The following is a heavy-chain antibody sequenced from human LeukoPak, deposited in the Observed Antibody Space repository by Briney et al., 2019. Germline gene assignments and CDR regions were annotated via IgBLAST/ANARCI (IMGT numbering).Heavy chain of an antibody. J-gene: IGHJ5*02. D-gene: IGHD3-10*01. CDR3: ARGLPRNRLLWFGELLLFDP. CDR2: IYHSGST. Sequence: PSETLSLTCTVSGYSISSGYYWGWIRQPPGKGLEWIGSIYHSGSTYYNPSLKSRVTISVDTSKNQFSLKLSSVTAADTAVYYCARGLPRNRLLWFGELLLFDPWGQGTLVTVSS. V-gene: IGHV4-38-2*02. CDR1: GYSISSGYY.